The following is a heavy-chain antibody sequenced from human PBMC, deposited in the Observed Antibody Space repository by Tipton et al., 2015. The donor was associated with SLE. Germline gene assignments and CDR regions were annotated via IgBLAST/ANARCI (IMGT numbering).Heavy chain of an antibody. D-gene: IGHD3-10*01. CDR2: IHHRGTT. V-gene: IGHV4-4*02. Sequence: TLSLTCTVSGGSISSSIWWTWVRQPPGMGLEWIGEIHHRGTTNYNPSLKSRVTISVDKSKSQFSLKLSSVTAADTAVYYCAGGFYYGSGTFSDFEYWGQGTLATVSS. CDR1: GGSISSSIW. J-gene: IGHJ4*02. CDR3: AGGFYYGSGTFSDFEY.